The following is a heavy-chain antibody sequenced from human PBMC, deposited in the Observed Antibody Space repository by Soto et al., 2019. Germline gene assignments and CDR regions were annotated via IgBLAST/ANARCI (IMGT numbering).Heavy chain of an antibody. Sequence: SETLSLTCTVSGDSISSSTYYWGWIRQPPGKGLEWIGSIYYSGTTYYNPSLESRVTISVDTSRIHFSLKLISVAAADTAVYYCASPKIAFYNWFDPWGQGTLVTVSS. D-gene: IGHD3-3*02. CDR3: ASPKIAFYNWFDP. V-gene: IGHV4-39*01. J-gene: IGHJ5*02. CDR2: IYYSGTT. CDR1: GDSISSSTYY.